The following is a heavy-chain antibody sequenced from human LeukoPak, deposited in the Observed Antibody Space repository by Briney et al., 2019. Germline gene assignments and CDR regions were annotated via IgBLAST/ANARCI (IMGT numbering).Heavy chain of an antibody. CDR3: ATYCSSANCYIWGYYFDY. V-gene: IGHV1-69*01. CDR2: IIPISGTT. J-gene: IGHJ4*02. CDR1: GGTFSSYA. D-gene: IGHD2-2*01. Sequence: GASVKVSCKASGGTFSSYAISWVRQAPGQGLEWMGGIIPISGTTNYAQKFQGRVTNTADESTSTAYMELSSLRSEDTAMYYCATYCSSANCYIWGYYFDYWGQGTLVTVSS.